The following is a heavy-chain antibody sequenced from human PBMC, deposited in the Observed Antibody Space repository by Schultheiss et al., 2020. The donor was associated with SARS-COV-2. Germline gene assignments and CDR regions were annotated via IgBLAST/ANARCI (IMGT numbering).Heavy chain of an antibody. J-gene: IGHJ1*01. D-gene: IGHD2-21*01. CDR3: ARDYCGGCFQH. V-gene: IGHV3-30*03. CDR2: ISYEGSKN. Sequence: GGSLRLSCAASGFIFNNHGMHWVRQAPGKGLEWVAVISYEGSKNYYADSVKGRFTISRDNAKNSLYLQMNSLRAEDTAVYYCARDYCGGCFQHWGQGTLVTVSS. CDR1: GFIFNNHG.